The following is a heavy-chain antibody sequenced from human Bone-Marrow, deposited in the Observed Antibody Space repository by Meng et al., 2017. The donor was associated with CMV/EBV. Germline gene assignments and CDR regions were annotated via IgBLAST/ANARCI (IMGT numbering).Heavy chain of an antibody. CDR3: ARGRDGYARKKDAFDI. CDR2: INPSGGST. Sequence: ASVKVSCKASGGTFSSYAISWVRQAPGQGLEWMGIINPSGGSTSYAQKFQGRVTMTRDTSTSTVYMELSSLRSEHTAVYYCARGRDGYARKKDAFDIWGQGKRVTVSS. CDR1: GGTFSSYA. V-gene: IGHV1-46*01. D-gene: IGHD5-24*01. J-gene: IGHJ3*02.